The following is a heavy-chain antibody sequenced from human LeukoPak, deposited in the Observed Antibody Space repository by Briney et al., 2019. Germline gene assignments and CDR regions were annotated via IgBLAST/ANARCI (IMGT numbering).Heavy chain of an antibody. D-gene: IGHD5-18*01. V-gene: IGHV1-46*01. J-gene: IGHJ4*02. CDR2: IHPSGSST. Sequence: ASVKISCKASGYTFTRNYMHWLRQAPGQGIEWMGVIHPSGSSTNYAQKFQGRVTMTKDTSTSTVYIEVNSLRSEDTAVYYCARMDMDPAMVTNYLDHWGQGTLVTVSS. CDR3: ARMDMDPAMVTNYLDH. CDR1: GYTFTRNY.